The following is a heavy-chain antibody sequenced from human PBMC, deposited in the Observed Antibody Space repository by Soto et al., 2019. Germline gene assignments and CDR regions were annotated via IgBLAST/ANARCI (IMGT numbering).Heavy chain of an antibody. V-gene: IGHV4-34*01. Sequence: QVQLQQWGAGLLKPSETLSLTCAVYSGSFSGYYWSWIRQPPGKGLEWIGEIIHTGGTNYNPSLKRRVTISVDTPKNQFSLKLSSVTAADTAVFYCARGVGRSGSYAFDIWGQGTMVTVSS. CDR1: SGSFSGYY. CDR3: ARGVGRSGSYAFDI. D-gene: IGHD1-1*01. CDR2: IIHTGGT. J-gene: IGHJ3*02.